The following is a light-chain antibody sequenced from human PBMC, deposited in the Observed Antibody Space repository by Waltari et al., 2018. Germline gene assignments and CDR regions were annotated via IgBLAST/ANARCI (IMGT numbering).Light chain of an antibody. CDR2: GNT. Sequence: SVLTQPPSVSGAPGQRVTISCTGSSSNFGSTYDAHWYQQVPGTAPKLLIYGNTSRPSGGPDRFSGAKSGTSASRAITGLQAEDEADYYCQSYDSSLSALVFGGGTKLTVL. CDR1: SSNFGSTYD. V-gene: IGLV1-40*01. CDR3: QSYDSSLSALV. J-gene: IGLJ2*01.